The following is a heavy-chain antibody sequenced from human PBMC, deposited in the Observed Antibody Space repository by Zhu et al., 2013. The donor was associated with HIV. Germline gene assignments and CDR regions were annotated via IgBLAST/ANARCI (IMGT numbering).Heavy chain of an antibody. Sequence: QMRLVQSGAEVKQPGSSVKVSCKSSGATFTGYYMHWVRQAPGQGLEWMGWINPNSGGTNYAQKFQGRVTMTRDTSISTAYMELSRLRSDDTAVYYCASLNWNQGDFDYWGQGTLVTVSS. CDR2: INPNSGGT. D-gene: IGHD1-20*01. CDR3: ASLNWNQGDFDY. CDR1: GATFTGYY. J-gene: IGHJ4*02. V-gene: IGHV1-2*02.